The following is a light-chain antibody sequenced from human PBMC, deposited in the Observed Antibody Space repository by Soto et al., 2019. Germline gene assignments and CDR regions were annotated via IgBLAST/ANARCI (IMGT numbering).Light chain of an antibody. CDR2: ENN. CDR1: SSNIGAGYE. V-gene: IGLV1-40*01. J-gene: IGLJ1*01. Sequence: QSVLTQPPSVSEAPGQRVTISCTGSSSNIGAGYEAHWYQQVPGTAPKLLIYENNNRPSGVPDRFSGSKSGTSASLAITGLQADEEAADYCQSSVSRLSAYVFGTGTKVTVL. CDR3: QSSVSRLSAYV.